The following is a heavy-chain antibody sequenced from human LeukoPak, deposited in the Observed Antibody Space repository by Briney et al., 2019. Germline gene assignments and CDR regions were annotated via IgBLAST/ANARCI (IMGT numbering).Heavy chain of an antibody. CDR2: ISSSSSCI. J-gene: IGHJ4*02. CDR3: ARGHYLDY. V-gene: IGHV3-21*01. Sequence: GGSLRLSCAASGFTFNSYWMHWVRQAPGKGLEWVSSISSSSSCIYYADSVKGRFTISRDNAKNSLYLQMNSLRAKDTAVYYCARGHYLDYWGQGTLVTVSS. D-gene: IGHD3-10*01. CDR1: GFTFNSYW.